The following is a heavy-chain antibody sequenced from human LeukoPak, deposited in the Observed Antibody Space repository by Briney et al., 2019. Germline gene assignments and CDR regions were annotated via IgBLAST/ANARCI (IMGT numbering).Heavy chain of an antibody. CDR3: ATLYYYDSSGYHTGDY. V-gene: IGHV3-23*01. CDR2: ISGSGGST. D-gene: IGHD3-22*01. J-gene: IGHJ4*02. CDR1: GFTFSSYA. Sequence: GGSLRLSCAASGFTFSSYAMSWVRQAPGKGLEWVSAISGSGGSTYYADSVKGRFTISRDNSKNTLYLQMNSLRAEDTAVYYCATLYYYDSSGYHTGDYWGQGTLVTVSS.